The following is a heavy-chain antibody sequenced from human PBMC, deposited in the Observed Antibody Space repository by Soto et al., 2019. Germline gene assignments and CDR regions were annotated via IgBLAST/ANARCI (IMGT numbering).Heavy chain of an antibody. V-gene: IGHV3-11*01. Sequence: PGGSLRLSCAASGFTFSDYYMSWIRQAPGKGLEWVSYISSSGSTIYYADSVKGRFTISRDNAKNSLYLQMNSLRAEETAVYYCARGPGYSGYYYYSEAYYYGMDVCGQGTTVTVSS. CDR1: GFTFSDYY. CDR2: ISSSGSTI. J-gene: IGHJ6*02. D-gene: IGHD5-12*01. CDR3: ARGPGYSGYYYYSEAYYYGMDV.